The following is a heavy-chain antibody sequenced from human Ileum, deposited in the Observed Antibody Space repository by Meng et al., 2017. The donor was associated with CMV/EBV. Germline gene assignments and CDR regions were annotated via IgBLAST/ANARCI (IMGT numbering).Heavy chain of an antibody. D-gene: IGHD4-23*01. CDR1: GYTFTGSY. CDR3: ARRSGGGFSY. V-gene: IGHV1-2*02. Sequence: ASSMISCNASGYTFTGSYIHWVRQAPGQGLEWMGWISPNTDGTNYAQKFQGRVTMTSDTSITTAYMELTRLSSDDTAVYYCARRSGGGFSYWGQGTAVTVSS. J-gene: IGHJ4*02. CDR2: ISPNTDGT.